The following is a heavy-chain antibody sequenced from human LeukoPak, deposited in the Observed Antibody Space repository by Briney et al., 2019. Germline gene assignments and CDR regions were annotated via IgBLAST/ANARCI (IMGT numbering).Heavy chain of an antibody. D-gene: IGHD6-13*01. V-gene: IGHV4-34*01. J-gene: IGHJ4*02. CDR2: INHSGST. Sequence: KPSETLSLTCTVYGGSFSGYYWSWIRQPPGKGLEWIGEINHSGSTNYNPSLKSRVTISVDKSKNQFSLKLSSVTAADTAVYYCARDRQQLGTDYWGQGTLVTVSS. CDR3: ARDRQQLGTDY. CDR1: GGSFSGYY.